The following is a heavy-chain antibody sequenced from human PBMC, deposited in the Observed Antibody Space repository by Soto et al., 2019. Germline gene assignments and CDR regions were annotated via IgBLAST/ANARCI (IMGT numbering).Heavy chain of an antibody. J-gene: IGHJ6*02. Sequence: GGSLRLSCAASGFTFSSYWMSWVRQAPGKGLEWVANIKQDGSEKYYVDSVKGRFTISRDNSKNTLYLQMNSLRAEDTAVYYCAGYCSSTSCYYNYYGMDVWGQGTTVTVSS. CDR2: IKQDGSEK. D-gene: IGHD2-2*01. CDR3: AGYCSSTSCYYNYYGMDV. V-gene: IGHV3-7*03. CDR1: GFTFSSYW.